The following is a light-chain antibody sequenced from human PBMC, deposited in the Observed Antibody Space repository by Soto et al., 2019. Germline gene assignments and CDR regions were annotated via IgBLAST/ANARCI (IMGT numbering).Light chain of an antibody. V-gene: IGKV3-11*01. CDR1: QSVASY. CDR3: QQRSDWPIT. J-gene: IGKJ5*01. Sequence: EIVLTQSPATLSLSPGERATLSCRASQSVASYLAWYQQKPGQAPTLLIYGASNRATGIPARFSGSGSGTDFTLTIRSLEPEDFAVYYCQQRSDWPITFGLGTRLEIK. CDR2: GAS.